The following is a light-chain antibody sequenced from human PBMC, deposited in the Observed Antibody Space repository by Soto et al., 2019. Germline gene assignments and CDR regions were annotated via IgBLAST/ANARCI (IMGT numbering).Light chain of an antibody. J-gene: IGLJ2*01. CDR2: EVI. CDR1: SSDVGGYKF. Sequence: QSALTQPPSASGSPGQSVTISCTGTSSDVGGYKFVSWYQQHPGKAPKLIIYEVIKRPSGVPDRFSGSKSGNTASLTVSGLQAEDEGDYYCSSYTSRSTPVFGGGTKLTVL. CDR3: SSYTSRSTPV. V-gene: IGLV2-8*01.